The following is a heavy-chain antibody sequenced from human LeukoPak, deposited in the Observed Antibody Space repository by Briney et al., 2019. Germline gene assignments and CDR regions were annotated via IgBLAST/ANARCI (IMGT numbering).Heavy chain of an antibody. V-gene: IGHV1-18*01. Sequence: ASVKVSCKASGYSFVGYGITWVRQAPGQGLEWMGWFNPENGNTNYAQKVQGRVTMTADTSTSTSYMELRSLRSDDTAVYYCARGLTYCSSTSCQSYMDVWGKGTTVTVSS. D-gene: IGHD2-2*01. CDR3: ARGLTYCSSTSCQSYMDV. J-gene: IGHJ6*03. CDR2: FNPENGNT. CDR1: GYSFVGYG.